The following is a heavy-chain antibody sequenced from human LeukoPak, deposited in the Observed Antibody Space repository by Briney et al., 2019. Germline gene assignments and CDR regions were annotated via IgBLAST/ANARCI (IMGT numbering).Heavy chain of an antibody. D-gene: IGHD3-22*01. Sequence: GGSLRLSCAVSGFTFSSYEMNWVRQAPGKGLEWVSYISRSGTTIYYADSVKGRFTISRDNAKNSLYLQMNSLRAEDTAVYYCARPSLYDDPDFWGQGTLVTVSS. CDR3: ARPSLYDDPDF. CDR2: ISRSGTTI. J-gene: IGHJ4*02. V-gene: IGHV3-48*03. CDR1: GFTFSSYE.